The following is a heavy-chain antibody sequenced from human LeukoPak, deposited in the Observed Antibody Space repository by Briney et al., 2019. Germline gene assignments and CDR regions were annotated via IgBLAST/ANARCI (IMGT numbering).Heavy chain of an antibody. CDR2: ISGSGGGT. CDR3: AKGLVGTEYFQH. D-gene: IGHD2-8*02. J-gene: IGHJ1*01. Sequence: GGSLRLSCAASGFTFSSYAMSWVRQAPGKGLEWISTISGSGGGTYYADSVKGRFTIPRDNSKNTLSLQMNSLRAGDTAVYHCAKGLVGTEYFQHWGQGTLVTVSS. CDR1: GFTFSSYA. V-gene: IGHV3-23*01.